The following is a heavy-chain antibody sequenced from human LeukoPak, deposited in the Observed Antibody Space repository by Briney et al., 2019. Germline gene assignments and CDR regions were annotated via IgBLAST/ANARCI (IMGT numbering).Heavy chain of an antibody. D-gene: IGHD3-22*01. CDR2: ISSSSSFR. CDR1: GFTFSSYA. CDR3: ARESSGYFY. J-gene: IGHJ4*02. V-gene: IGHV3-21*01. Sequence: GGSLRLSCAASGFTFSSYAMNWVRQAPGKGLEWVSSISSSSSFRYYADSVKGRFTISRDNAKNSLYLQMNSLRAEDTAVYYCARESSGYFYWGQGTLVTVSS.